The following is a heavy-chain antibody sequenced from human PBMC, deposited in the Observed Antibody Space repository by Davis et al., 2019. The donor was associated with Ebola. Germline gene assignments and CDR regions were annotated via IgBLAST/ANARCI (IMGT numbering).Heavy chain of an antibody. J-gene: IGHJ6*02. V-gene: IGHV3-48*02. Sequence: PGGSLRLSCAASGFTFSSYSMSWVRQAPGKGLEWVSYISSSSSTIYYADSVKGRFTISRDNAKNSLYLQMNSLRDEDTAVYYCARGDRGGYYYYGMDVWGQGTTVTVSS. CDR1: GFTFSSYS. CDR3: ARGDRGGYYYYGMDV. D-gene: IGHD3-10*01. CDR2: ISSSSSTI.